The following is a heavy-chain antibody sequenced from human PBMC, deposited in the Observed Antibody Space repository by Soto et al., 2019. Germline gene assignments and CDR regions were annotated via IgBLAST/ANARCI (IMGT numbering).Heavy chain of an antibody. V-gene: IGHV4-59*12. Sequence: SETLSLTCTVSGGSMNTYYWGWFRQPPGKGLEWVGYIYYSGSTTYSPSLKSRVTISVDTSKNQFSLKLDSVTAADTAVYYCARYYFDTAGYSNWFDPWGQATLVTVPS. CDR3: ARYYFDTAGYSNWFDP. D-gene: IGHD3-9*01. CDR2: IYYSGST. CDR1: GGSMNTYY. J-gene: IGHJ5*02.